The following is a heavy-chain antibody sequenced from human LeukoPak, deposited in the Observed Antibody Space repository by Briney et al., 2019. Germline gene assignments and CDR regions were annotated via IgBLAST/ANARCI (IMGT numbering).Heavy chain of an antibody. J-gene: IGHJ4*02. D-gene: IGHD3-22*01. V-gene: IGHV1-2*06. CDR1: GYTFTGYY. Sequence: SVKVSYKASGYTFTGYYMHWVRQAPGQGLEWMGRIKPNSGGTNYAQKFQGRVTMTRDTSISTAYMELSRLRSDDTAVYYCASSGLYYDSSGPYYFDYWGQGTLVTVSS. CDR2: IKPNSGGT. CDR3: ASSGLYYDSSGPYYFDY.